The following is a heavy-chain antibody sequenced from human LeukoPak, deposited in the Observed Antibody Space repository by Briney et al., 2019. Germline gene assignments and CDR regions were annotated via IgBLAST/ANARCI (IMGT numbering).Heavy chain of an antibody. D-gene: IGHD6-19*01. CDR2: IWYDGSNK. J-gene: IGHJ4*02. Sequence: PGRSLRLSCAASGFTFSSYGMHWVRQAPGKGLEWVAVIWYDGSNKYYADSVKGRFTISRDNSKNTLYLQMNSLRAEDTAVYYCARDAVEWWLRVSSSGWNGPIDYWGQGTLVTVSS. CDR1: GFTFSSYG. CDR3: ARDAVEWWLRVSSSGWNGPIDY. V-gene: IGHV3-33*01.